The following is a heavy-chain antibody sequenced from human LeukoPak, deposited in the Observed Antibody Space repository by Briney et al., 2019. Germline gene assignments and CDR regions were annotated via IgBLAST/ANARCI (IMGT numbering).Heavy chain of an antibody. V-gene: IGHV3-23*01. J-gene: IGHJ4*02. D-gene: IGHD1-26*01. Sequence: PGGSLRLSCAASGFTFSSYGMSWVRQAPGKGLEWVSGISGSGGSTYYADSVKGRFTISRDNSKNTLYLQMNSLRAEDTAVYYCAKELVMLGNLVGATPSDYWGQGTLVTVSS. CDR1: GFTFSSYG. CDR3: AKELVMLGNLVGATPSDY. CDR2: ISGSGGST.